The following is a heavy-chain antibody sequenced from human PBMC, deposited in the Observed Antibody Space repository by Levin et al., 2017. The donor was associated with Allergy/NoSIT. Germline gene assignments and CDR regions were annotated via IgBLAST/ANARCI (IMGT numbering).Heavy chain of an antibody. Sequence: SVKVSCKASGGTFSSYAISWVRQAPGQGLEWMGGIIPIFGTANYAQKFQGRVTITADESTSTAYMELSSLRSEDTAVYYCARLPTAAEAAAGDPRLDWGQGTLVTVSS. CDR1: GGTFSSYA. CDR2: IIPIFGTA. CDR3: ARLPTAAEAAAGDPRLD. D-gene: IGHD6-13*01. J-gene: IGHJ4*02. V-gene: IGHV1-69*13.